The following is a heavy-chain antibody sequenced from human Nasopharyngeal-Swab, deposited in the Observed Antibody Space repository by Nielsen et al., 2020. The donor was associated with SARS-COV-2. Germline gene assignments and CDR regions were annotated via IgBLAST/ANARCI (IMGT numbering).Heavy chain of an antibody. D-gene: IGHD6-6*01. CDR2: IYYSGST. CDR1: GGSINNAY. J-gene: IGHJ6*03. V-gene: IGHV4-59*08. Sequence: SETLSLTCTVSGGSINNAYWSWIRQPPGKGLEWIGYIYYSGSTNYNPSLKSRVTISVDTSKNQFSLKLSSVTAADTAVYYCARGIAARAYYYYYYMDVWGRGTTVTVSS. CDR3: ARGIAARAYYYYYYMDV.